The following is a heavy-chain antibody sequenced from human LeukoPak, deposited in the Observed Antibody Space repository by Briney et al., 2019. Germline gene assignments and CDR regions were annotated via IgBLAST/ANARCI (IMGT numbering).Heavy chain of an antibody. D-gene: IGHD3-9*01. J-gene: IGHJ4*02. CDR1: GFTFSSYE. CDR3: ARGGTRHYDILTGYYLITHYFDY. Sequence: PGGSLRLSCAASGFTFSSYEMNWVRQAPGKGLEWVSYISSSGSTIYYADSVKGRFTISRDNAKNLLYLQMNSLRAEDTAVYYCARGGTRHYDILTGYYLITHYFDYWGQGTLVTVSS. V-gene: IGHV3-48*03. CDR2: ISSSGSTI.